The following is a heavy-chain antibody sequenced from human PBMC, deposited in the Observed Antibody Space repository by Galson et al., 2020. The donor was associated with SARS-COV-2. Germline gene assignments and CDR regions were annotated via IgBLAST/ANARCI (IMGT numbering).Heavy chain of an antibody. CDR1: GYTFTDYY. J-gene: IGHJ2*01. CDR3: AREGLGIWYFDL. V-gene: IGHV1-2*02. D-gene: IGHD7-27*01. Sequence: GESLKISCKASGYTFTDYYLHWVRQAPGQGLEWMGWINPNSGDTNYAQTFQGRVTMTRDTSISTAYMELTGLRSDDTAVYYCAREGLGIWYFDLWGRGTLVTVSS. CDR2: INPNSGDT.